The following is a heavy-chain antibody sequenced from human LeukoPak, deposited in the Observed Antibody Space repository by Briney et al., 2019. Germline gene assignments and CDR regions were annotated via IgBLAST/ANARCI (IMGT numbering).Heavy chain of an antibody. Sequence: GGSLRLSCAASGFTFSDYALGWVRQAPGRGLEWVATLSGSGAGTYYSDSVQGRFTISRDNSKNTLYLQMNSLRAEDTAVYYCATLMVRGVIIAFDIWGQGTMVTVSS. V-gene: IGHV3-23*01. CDR2: LSGSGAGT. J-gene: IGHJ3*02. CDR1: GFTFSDYA. CDR3: ATLMVRGVIIAFDI. D-gene: IGHD3-10*01.